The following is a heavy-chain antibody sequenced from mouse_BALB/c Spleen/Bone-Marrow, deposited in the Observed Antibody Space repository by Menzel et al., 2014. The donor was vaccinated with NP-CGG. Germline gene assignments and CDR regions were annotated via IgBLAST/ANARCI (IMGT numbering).Heavy chain of an antibody. CDR3: ARSNYFYAMDY. J-gene: IGHJ4*01. D-gene: IGHD2-5*01. V-gene: IGHV1-22*01. Sequence: EVHLVESGPELVKPGASVKISCKTSGYTFTEYTMHWVRQSHGKSLEWIGGINPNNGGTSYNQKFKGKATLTVDKSSSTAYMELRSLTSEDSAVFYSARSNYFYAMDYWGQGTSVTVSS. CDR1: GYTFTEYT. CDR2: INPNNGGT.